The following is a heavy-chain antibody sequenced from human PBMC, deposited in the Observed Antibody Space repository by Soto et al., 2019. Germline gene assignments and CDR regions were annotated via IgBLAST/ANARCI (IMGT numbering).Heavy chain of an antibody. J-gene: IGHJ4*02. D-gene: IGHD3-10*02. CDR3: ARANLAVQGAFDH. CDR1: GFVFSDFQ. CDR2: ITGTSAFL. Sequence: GGSLRLSCAASGFVFSDFQLNWVRQAPGRGLEWLASITGTSAFLFYADSIKGRFTISRDNPKNFLFLQMDSLGPEDTAVYYCARANLAVQGAFDHWGQGALVTVSS. V-gene: IGHV3-21*01.